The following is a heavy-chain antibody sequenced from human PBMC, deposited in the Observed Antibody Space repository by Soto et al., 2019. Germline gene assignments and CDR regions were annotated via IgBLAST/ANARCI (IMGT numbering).Heavy chain of an antibody. Sequence: PSETLSLTCTVSGGSISSYYWSWIRQPPGKGLEWIGYIYYSGSTNYNPSLKSRVTISVDTSKNQFSLKLSSVTAADTAVYYCARDGGSGSYQGYYYYGMDVWGQGTTVTVS. D-gene: IGHD1-26*01. CDR2: IYYSGST. V-gene: IGHV4-59*01. CDR3: ARDGGSGSYQGYYYYGMDV. CDR1: GGSISSYY. J-gene: IGHJ6*02.